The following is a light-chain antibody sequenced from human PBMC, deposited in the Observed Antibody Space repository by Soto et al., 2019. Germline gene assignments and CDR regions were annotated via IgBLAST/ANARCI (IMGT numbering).Light chain of an antibody. CDR2: DVS. CDR3: QQYNSYSRT. CDR1: QSISVW. V-gene: IGKV1-5*01. Sequence: DIQMTQSPSTLSASVGDRVTITCRASQSISVWLGWYQQKPGKAPKFLMYDVSTLESGVPLRFSGSGSGTEFTLTISSLQPDDFATYYCQQYNSYSRTFGQGAKVDI. J-gene: IGKJ1*01.